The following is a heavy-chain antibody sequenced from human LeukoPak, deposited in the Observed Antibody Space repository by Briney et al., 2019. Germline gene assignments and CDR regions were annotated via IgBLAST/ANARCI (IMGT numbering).Heavy chain of an antibody. CDR1: GFIFSSYG. Sequence: GGSLRLSCAASGFIFSSYGMHWVRQAPGKGLEWVAVISYDGSNKYYADSVKGRFTISRDNSKNTLYLQMNSLRAEDTAVYYCAKDPSGTGQDYWGQGTLVTVSS. CDR2: ISYDGSNK. D-gene: IGHD3/OR15-3a*01. CDR3: AKDPSGTGQDY. V-gene: IGHV3-30*18. J-gene: IGHJ4*02.